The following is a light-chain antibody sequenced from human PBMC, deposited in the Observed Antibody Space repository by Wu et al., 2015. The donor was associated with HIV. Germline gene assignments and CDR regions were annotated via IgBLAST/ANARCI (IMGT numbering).Light chain of an antibody. CDR2: DSS. V-gene: IGKV3-15*01. CDR1: QDIDIN. J-gene: IGKJ1*01. CDR3: QHYNNWPPWT. Sequence: IVMTQSPAILPMSPGESATFSCRASQDIDINLAWYQQKPGQAPKLLIYDSSTRSEGTPNRFSGRGSGTDFTLTISSLQSEDFAVYYCQHYNNWPPWTFGQGTRVEMK.